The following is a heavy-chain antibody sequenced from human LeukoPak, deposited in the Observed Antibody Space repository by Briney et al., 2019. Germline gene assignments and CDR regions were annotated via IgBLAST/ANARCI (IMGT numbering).Heavy chain of an antibody. V-gene: IGHV3-21*01. CDR3: ASLAYDSSGYYYA. Sequence: GGSLRLSCAASGFTFSSYAMSWVRQAPGKGLEWVSSISSSSSYIYYADSVKGRFTISRDNAKNSLYLQMNSLRAEDTAVYYCASLAYDSSGYYYAWGQGTLVTVSS. CDR1: GFTFSSYA. J-gene: IGHJ5*02. D-gene: IGHD3-22*01. CDR2: ISSSSSYI.